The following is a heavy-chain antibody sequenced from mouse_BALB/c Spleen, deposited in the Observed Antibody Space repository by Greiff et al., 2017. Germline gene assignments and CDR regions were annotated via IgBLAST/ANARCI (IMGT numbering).Heavy chain of an antibody. D-gene: IGHD1-2*01. CDR3: ARNSLLRLRAMDY. CDR1: GYTFSSYW. CDR2: ILPGSGST. Sequence: VKLMESGAELMKPGASVKISCKATGYTFSSYWIEWVKQRPGHGLEWIGEILPGSGSTNYNEKFKGKATFTADTSSNTAYMQLSSLTSEDSAVYYCARNSLLRLRAMDYWGQGTSVTVSS. V-gene: IGHV1-9*01. J-gene: IGHJ4*01.